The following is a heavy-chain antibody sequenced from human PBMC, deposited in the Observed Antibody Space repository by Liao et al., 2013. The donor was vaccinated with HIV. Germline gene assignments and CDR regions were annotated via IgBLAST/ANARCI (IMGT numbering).Heavy chain of an antibody. Sequence: QVQLQQWGAGLLKPSETLSLTCAVYGGSLSGFYWSWIRQPPGKGLEWIGEINHSGSTNYNPSLKSRVTISVDTSKNQFSLKLTSVTAADTAVYYCALDISSGGAFDFWGQGTMVTVSS. V-gene: IGHV4-34*01. CDR1: GGSLSGFY. D-gene: IGHD3-9*01. CDR2: INHSGST. CDR3: ALDISSGGAFDF. J-gene: IGHJ3*01.